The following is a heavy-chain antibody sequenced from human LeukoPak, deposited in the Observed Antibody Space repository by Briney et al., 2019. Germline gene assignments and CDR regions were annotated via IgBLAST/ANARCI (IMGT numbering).Heavy chain of an antibody. D-gene: IGHD3-22*01. V-gene: IGHV1-46*01. CDR3: ARGYYDSSGYSNNWFDP. CDR2: INPSGGST. CDR1: GYTFTSYY. Sequence: ASVKVSCKASGYTFTSYYMHWVRQAPGQGLEWMEIINPSGGSTSYTQKFQGRVTMTRDTSTSTVYMELSSLRSEDTAVYYCARGYYDSSGYSNNWFDPWGQGTLVTVSS. J-gene: IGHJ5*02.